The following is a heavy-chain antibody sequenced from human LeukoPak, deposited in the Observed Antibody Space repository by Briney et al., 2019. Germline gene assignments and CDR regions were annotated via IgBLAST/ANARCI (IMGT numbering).Heavy chain of an antibody. CDR1: GFXFSDFS. V-gene: IGHV3-64D*06. J-gene: IGHJ5*02. CDR3: VKDLARSSS. CDR2: IIGDGRTT. D-gene: IGHD2-15*01. Sequence: PGGSLRLSCLASGFXFSDFSIHWVRQAPGKGLEFLSAIIGDGRTTYYADSVKGRFTISRDNSKNTLYLQMSSLRGEDTAVYYCVKDLARSSSWGQGTLVTVSS.